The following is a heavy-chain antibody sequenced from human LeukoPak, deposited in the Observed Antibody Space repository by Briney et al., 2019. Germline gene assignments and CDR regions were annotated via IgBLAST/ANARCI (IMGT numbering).Heavy chain of an antibody. V-gene: IGHV3-23*01. CDR1: GFTFSTYA. CDR2: ISGSGGTT. J-gene: IGHJ4*02. D-gene: IGHD6-13*01. CDR3: AKNIAAPTTPFDY. Sequence: GGSLRLYCAASGFTFSTYAMNWVRQAPGKGLEWVSGISGSGGTTYYADSVKGRFTISRDNSKNTLYLQMNYLRAEDTALYYCAKNIAAPTTPFDYWGQVTLVTVSS.